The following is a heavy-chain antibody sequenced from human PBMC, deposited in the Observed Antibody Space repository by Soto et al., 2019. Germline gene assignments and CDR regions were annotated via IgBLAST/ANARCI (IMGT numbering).Heavy chain of an antibody. CDR1: GGSVSSGSYY. D-gene: IGHD4-4*01. Sequence: SETLSLTCTVSGGSVSSGSYYWSWIRQPTGKGLEWIGYIYYSGSTNYNPSLKSRVTISVDTSKNQFSLKLSSVTAADTAVYYCAREEATVTTFFPYYYGMDVWGQGTTVTVSS. V-gene: IGHV4-61*01. CDR2: IYYSGST. J-gene: IGHJ6*02. CDR3: AREEATVTTFFPYYYGMDV.